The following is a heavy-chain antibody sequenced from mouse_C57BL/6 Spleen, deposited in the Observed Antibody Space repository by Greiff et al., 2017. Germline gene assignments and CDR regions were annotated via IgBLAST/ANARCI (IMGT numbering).Heavy chain of an antibody. Sequence: DVQLVESGGGLVKPGGSLKLSCAASGFTFSSYAMSWVRQTPEKRLEWVATISDGGSYTYYPDNVKGRFTISRDNAKNNLYLQMSHLKSEDTAMYYCAKSGGLRRYFDVWGTGTTVTVSS. D-gene: IGHD2-2*01. V-gene: IGHV5-4*01. CDR2: ISDGGSYT. CDR1: GFTFSSYA. J-gene: IGHJ1*03. CDR3: AKSGGLRRYFDV.